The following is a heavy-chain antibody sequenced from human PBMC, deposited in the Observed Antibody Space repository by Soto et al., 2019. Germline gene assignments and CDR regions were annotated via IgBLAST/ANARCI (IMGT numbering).Heavy chain of an antibody. D-gene: IGHD2-21*02. V-gene: IGHV4-4*02. CDR3: VRDADETAIVPAPWLV. J-gene: IGHJ6*02. Sequence: QVHLQESGPGLVNPSGTLTLTCAVSGGSISSSHWWGWVRQAPGKGLEWIGEIYHSGSTNYNPSLKSRITMSVDKCKNQFSVNLSSVTAADTAVYYCVRDADETAIVPAPWLVWGRGTMVTVSS. CDR1: GGSISSSHW. CDR2: IYHSGST.